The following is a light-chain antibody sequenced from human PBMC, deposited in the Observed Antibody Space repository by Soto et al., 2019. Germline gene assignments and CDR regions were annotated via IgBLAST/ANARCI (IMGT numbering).Light chain of an antibody. V-gene: IGKV3-11*01. Sequence: EIVMTQSPATLSVSPGERATLSCRASQSVSSNLAWYQQKPGQAPRLLIYSASSRATGIPDRFSGSGSGKDFTLTISSLEPEDFAVYYCQQRSNWPLTFGGGTKVDIK. CDR2: SAS. J-gene: IGKJ4*01. CDR1: QSVSSN. CDR3: QQRSNWPLT.